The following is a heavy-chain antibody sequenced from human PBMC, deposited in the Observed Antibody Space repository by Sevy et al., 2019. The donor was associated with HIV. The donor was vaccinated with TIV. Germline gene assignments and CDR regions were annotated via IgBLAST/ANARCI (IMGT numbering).Heavy chain of an antibody. V-gene: IGHV1-2*06. CDR2: INFNPGDP. CDR1: GHTFSGYY. D-gene: IGHD6-19*01. CDR3: ARTWLVVAANLQSNWFDP. Sequence: ASVKVSCKASGHTFSGYYVHWVRQAPGQGLEWMGRINFNPGDPNYAQQFQGRVTMTRDTSINTAYMEFSRLKSDDTAVYYCARTWLVVAANLQSNWFDPWGQGTLVTVSS. J-gene: IGHJ5*02.